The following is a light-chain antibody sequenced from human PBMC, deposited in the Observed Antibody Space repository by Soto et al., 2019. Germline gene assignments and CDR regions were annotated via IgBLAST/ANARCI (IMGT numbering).Light chain of an antibody. CDR3: SSYTSSSTLLDV. V-gene: IGLV2-14*01. J-gene: IGLJ1*01. Sequence: QSALTQPASVSGSPGQSITISCTGTSSDVGGYNYVSWYQQHPGKAPKLMIYDVSNRPSGVSNRFSGSKSGNTASLTISGLQAEGGADYYCSSYTSSSTLLDVFGTGTKSPS. CDR2: DVS. CDR1: SSDVGGYNY.